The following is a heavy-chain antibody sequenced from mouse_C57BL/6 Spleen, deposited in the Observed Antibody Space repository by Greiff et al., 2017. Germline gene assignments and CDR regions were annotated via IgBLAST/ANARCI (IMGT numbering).Heavy chain of an antibody. CDR3: ARNYYGSSFYAMDY. V-gene: IGHV5-17*01. D-gene: IGHD1-1*01. J-gene: IGHJ4*01. CDR2: ISSGSSTI. CDR1: GFTFSDYG. Sequence: EVKLVESGGGLVKPGGSLKLSCAASGFTFSDYGMHWVRQAPEKGLEWVAYISSGSSTIYYADTVKGRFTISRDNAKNTLFLQMNSLRSEDTAMYYCARNYYGSSFYAMDYWGQGTSVTVSS.